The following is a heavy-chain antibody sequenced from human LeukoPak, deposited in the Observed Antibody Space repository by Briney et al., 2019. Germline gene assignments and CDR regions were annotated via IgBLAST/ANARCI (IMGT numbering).Heavy chain of an antibody. Sequence: GGSLRLSCAASGFTISSNYMSWVRQAPGKGLEWVSVIYRGGSTYYADSVKGRFTISRDNSKNTPYLQMNSLRAEDTAVYFCAKPARTDYADYWGQGTLVTVAS. J-gene: IGHJ4*02. CDR3: AKPARTDYADY. D-gene: IGHD1-14*01. CDR1: GFTISSNY. V-gene: IGHV3-53*01. CDR2: IYRGGST.